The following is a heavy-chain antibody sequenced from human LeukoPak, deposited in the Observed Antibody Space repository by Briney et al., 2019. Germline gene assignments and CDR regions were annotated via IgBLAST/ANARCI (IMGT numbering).Heavy chain of an antibody. J-gene: IGHJ4*02. CDR2: IRYDGSNK. Sequence: GRSLRLSCAASGFTFSSYGMHWVRQAPGKGLEWVAFIRYDGSNKYYADSVKGRFTISRDNSKNTLYLQMNSLRAEDTAVYYCAKDVDYDSSGYSAFDYWGQGTLVTVSS. CDR3: AKDVDYDSSGYSAFDY. CDR1: GFTFSSYG. V-gene: IGHV3-30*02. D-gene: IGHD3-22*01.